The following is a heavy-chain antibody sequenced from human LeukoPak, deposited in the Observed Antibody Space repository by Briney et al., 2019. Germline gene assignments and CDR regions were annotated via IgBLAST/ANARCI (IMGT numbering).Heavy chain of an antibody. CDR2: ISWNSGSI. V-gene: IGHV3-9*01. Sequence: PGGSLRLSCAASGFTFDDYAMHWVRQAPGKGLEWVSGISWNSGSIGYADSVKGRFTISRDDAKNSLYLQMNSLRAEDTAVYYCARDPPDYWGQGTLVTVSS. CDR1: GFTFDDYA. J-gene: IGHJ4*02. CDR3: ARDPPDY.